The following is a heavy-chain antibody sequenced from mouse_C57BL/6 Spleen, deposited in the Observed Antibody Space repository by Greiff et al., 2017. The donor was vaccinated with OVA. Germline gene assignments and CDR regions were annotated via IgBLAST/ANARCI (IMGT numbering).Heavy chain of an antibody. CDR3: ARSLYSNYGGFYAMDY. J-gene: IGHJ4*01. V-gene: IGHV1-64*01. CDR2: IHPNSGST. D-gene: IGHD2-5*01. CDR1: GYTFTSYW. Sequence: QVQLQQPGAELVKPGASVKLSCKASGYTFTSYWMHWVKQRPGQGLEWIGMIHPNSGSTNYNEKFKSKATLTVDKSSSTAYMQLSSLTSEDSAVYYCARSLYSNYGGFYAMDYWGQGTSVTASS.